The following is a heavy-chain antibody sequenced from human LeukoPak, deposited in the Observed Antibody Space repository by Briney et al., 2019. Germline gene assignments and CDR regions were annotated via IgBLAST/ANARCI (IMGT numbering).Heavy chain of an antibody. CDR1: GFTFSSYG. D-gene: IGHD6-6*01. CDR2: IWYDGSNK. V-gene: IGHV3-33*06. Sequence: GGSLRLSCAASGFTFSSYGMHWVRQAPGKGLEWVAVIWYDGSNKYYADSVKGRFTISRENSKNTLYLQMNSLRAEDTAVYYCAKVRIAARPGYMDVWGKGTTVTVSS. J-gene: IGHJ6*03. CDR3: AKVRIAARPGYMDV.